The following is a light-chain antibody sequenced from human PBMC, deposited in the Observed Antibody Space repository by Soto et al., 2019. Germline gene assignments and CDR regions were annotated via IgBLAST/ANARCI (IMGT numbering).Light chain of an antibody. CDR2: EVS. J-gene: IGLJ1*01. Sequence: QSVLTQPASVSGSPGQSITISCTGTSSDVGGYNYVSWYQQHPGKAPKLIIFEVSNRPSGVSDRFSGSKSGNTASLTISGLQAEDDIDYYCSSYSSTNPVVVFGTGTKVTVL. CDR1: SSDVGGYNY. CDR3: SSYSSTNPVVV. V-gene: IGLV2-14*01.